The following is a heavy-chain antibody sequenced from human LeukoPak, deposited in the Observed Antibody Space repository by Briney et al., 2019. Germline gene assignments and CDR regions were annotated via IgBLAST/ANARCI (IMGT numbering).Heavy chain of an antibody. CDR2: ISPYNGNT. CDR1: GYTFTSYG. D-gene: IGHD3-22*01. V-gene: IGHV1-18*01. CDR3: ARDGSVSSGYPNY. J-gene: IGHJ4*02. Sequence: GASVKVSCTASGYTFTSYGVSWVRQPPAQGLEWMGWISPYNGNTNYAQKLQGRVTMTTDTSTNTAYMELRSLRSDDTAVYYCARDGSVSSGYPNYWGQGTLVTVSS.